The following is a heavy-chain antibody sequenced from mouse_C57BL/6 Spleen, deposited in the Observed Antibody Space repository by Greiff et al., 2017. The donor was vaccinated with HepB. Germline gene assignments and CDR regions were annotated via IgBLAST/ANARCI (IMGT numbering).Heavy chain of an antibody. Sequence: VQLKESGAELVRPGASVKLSCTASGFNIKDDYMHWVKQRPEQGLEWIGWIDPENGDTEYASKFQGKATITADTSSNTAYLQLSSLTSEDTAVYYCTSYSTSPYWGQGTTLTVSS. CDR1: GFNIKDDY. J-gene: IGHJ2*01. V-gene: IGHV14-4*01. CDR3: TSYSTSPY. D-gene: IGHD2-5*01. CDR2: IDPENGDT.